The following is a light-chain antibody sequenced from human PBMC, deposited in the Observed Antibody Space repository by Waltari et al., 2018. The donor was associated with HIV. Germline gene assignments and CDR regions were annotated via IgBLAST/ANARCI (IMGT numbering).Light chain of an antibody. CDR1: QSISTS. CDR2: KAS. V-gene: IGKV1-5*03. CDR3: QQYAGSST. J-gene: IGKJ1*01. Sequence: DIQLTQSPSTLSASVGDRVTITCRASQSISTSLAWYQHKPWKAPKLLIWKASSLQSGVPSRFSGRGSGTEFTLTISSLQSEDFATYYCQQYAGSSTFGQGTKVEIK.